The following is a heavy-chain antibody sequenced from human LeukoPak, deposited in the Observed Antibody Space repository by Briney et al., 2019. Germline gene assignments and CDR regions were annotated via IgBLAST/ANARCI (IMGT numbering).Heavy chain of an antibody. D-gene: IGHD2-2*01. CDR2: ISGSTGNT. V-gene: IGHV1-18*01. Sequence: ASVKVSCKASGYSFTSYGITWVRAAPGQGPEWMGWISGSTGNTHYAQNVQGRVTMTTDTATSTAYMELGSLGSDDTAVYYCARVGRDCSSINCYWEDWFDPWGKGTLVIVSS. CDR3: ARVGRDCSSINCYWEDWFDP. CDR1: GYSFTSYG. J-gene: IGHJ5*02.